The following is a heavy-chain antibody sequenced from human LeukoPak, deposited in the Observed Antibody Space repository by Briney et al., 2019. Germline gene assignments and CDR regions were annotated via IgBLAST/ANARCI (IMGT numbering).Heavy chain of an antibody. CDR1: GGSFSGYY. Sequence: SETLSLTCAVYGGSFSGYYWSWIRQPPGKGLEWIGEINHSGSTNYNPSLKSRVTISVDTSKNQFSLKLSFVTAADTAVYYCAGGEAAAAPFDYWGQGTLVTVSS. CDR3: AGGEAAAAPFDY. V-gene: IGHV4-34*01. J-gene: IGHJ4*02. CDR2: INHSGST. D-gene: IGHD6-13*01.